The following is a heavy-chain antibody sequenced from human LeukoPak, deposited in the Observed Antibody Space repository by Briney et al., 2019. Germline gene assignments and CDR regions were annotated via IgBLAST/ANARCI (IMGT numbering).Heavy chain of an antibody. CDR1: GFTFSDYS. Sequence: GGSLRLSCAASGFTFSDYSLSWVRQAPGKGLEWVSSISSSRNYKYYSDSVKGRFTISTDNAKYSLDLQMNSLRVEDTALYYCARGSSGAGYYFDYWGLGTLVTVSS. CDR3: ARGSSGAGYYFDY. J-gene: IGHJ4*02. V-gene: IGHV3-21*01. CDR2: ISSSRNYK. D-gene: IGHD3-22*01.